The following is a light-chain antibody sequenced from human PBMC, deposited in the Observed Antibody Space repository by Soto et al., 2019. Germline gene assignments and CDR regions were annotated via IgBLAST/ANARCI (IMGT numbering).Light chain of an antibody. Sequence: EIQMTQNPSYLSASVGDRVTIICRACRYIETSLSWYQQKPGKVPNILMSPASSLQSGVPSRFSGIGSGTDGTLTISSLQPEDVATDDCQQATSFPLTCGGGTKVDIK. CDR1: RYIETS. CDR2: PAS. V-gene: IGKV1-12*01. CDR3: QQATSFPLT. J-gene: IGKJ4*01.